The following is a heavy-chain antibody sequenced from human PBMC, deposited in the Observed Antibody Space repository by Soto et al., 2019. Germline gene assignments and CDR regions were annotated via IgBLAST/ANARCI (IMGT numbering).Heavy chain of an antibody. CDR3: TTDSYVTGLIVRFDY. Sequence: PGGSLRVACAGSGFSFSNAWIYWVRQWSRKGLEWVGRVKSKNDGGTTDFAAPVKGRFAISRDYSKNMVYLEMNSLKTEDTAIYYCTTDSYVTGLIVRFDYWGHGTLVTVAS. V-gene: IGHV3-15*07. CDR1: GFSFSNAW. D-gene: IGHD3-10*02. J-gene: IGHJ4*01. CDR2: VKSKNDGGTT.